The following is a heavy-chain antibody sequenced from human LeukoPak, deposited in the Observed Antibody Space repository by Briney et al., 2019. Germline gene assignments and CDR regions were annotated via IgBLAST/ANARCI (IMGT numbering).Heavy chain of an antibody. CDR3: AKGMVYANDY. CDR2: ISYDGSNK. CDR1: GFTFSSYG. Sequence: GGSLRLSCAASGFTFSSYGMHWVRQAPGKGLEWVAVISYDGSNKYYADSVKGRFTISRDNSKNTQYLQMNSLRAEDTAVYYCAKGMVYANDYWGQGTLVTVSS. V-gene: IGHV3-30*18. D-gene: IGHD2-8*01. J-gene: IGHJ4*02.